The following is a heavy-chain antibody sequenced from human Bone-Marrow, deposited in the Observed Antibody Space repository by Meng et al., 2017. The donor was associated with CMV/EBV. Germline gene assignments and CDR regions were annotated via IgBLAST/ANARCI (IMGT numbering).Heavy chain of an antibody. J-gene: IGHJ4*02. Sequence: GGSLRLSCVASGFTVRTSYVSWVRQPPGKGLEWISLLYSSGTTFYAQSVEGRFTISRDNSKNTVFLEMNSLTTEDTATYFCARFTYVTFDYWGQGTVVTVS. D-gene: IGHD3-16*01. CDR3: ARFTYVTFDY. V-gene: IGHV3-53*01. CDR2: LYSSGTT. CDR1: GFTVRTSY.